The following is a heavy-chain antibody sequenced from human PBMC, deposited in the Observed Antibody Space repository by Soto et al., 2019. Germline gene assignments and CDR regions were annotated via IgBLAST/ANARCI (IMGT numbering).Heavy chain of an antibody. CDR2: INHSGST. J-gene: IGHJ6*02. CDR3: ARTGWSGYYGMDV. D-gene: IGHD2-15*01. Sequence: QVQLQQWGAGLLKPSETLSLTCAVYGGSFSGYYWSWIRQPPGKGLEWIGEINHSGSTNYNPSLKSRVTISVDTSKNQFSLKLSSVTAADTAVYYCARTGWSGYYGMDVWGQGTTVTVSS. V-gene: IGHV4-34*01. CDR1: GGSFSGYY.